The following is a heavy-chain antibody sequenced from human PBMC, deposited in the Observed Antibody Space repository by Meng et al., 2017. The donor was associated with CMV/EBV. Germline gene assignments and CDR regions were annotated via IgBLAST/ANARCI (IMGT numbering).Heavy chain of an antibody. D-gene: IGHD1-26*01. CDR3: VRGGELNRFDY. CDR1: AFTFSDHY. CDR2: SRDKANTYTT. J-gene: IGHJ4*02. V-gene: IGHV3-72*01. Sequence: CAASAFTFSDHYIDWVRQAPGKGLEWVGRSRDKANTYTTEYAASVKGRFSLSRDESKKSLFLQMDSLKTEDTAVYYCVRGGELNRFDYWGQGTLVTVSS.